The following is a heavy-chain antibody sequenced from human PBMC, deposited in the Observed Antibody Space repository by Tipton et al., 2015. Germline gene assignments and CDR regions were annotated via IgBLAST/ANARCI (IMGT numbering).Heavy chain of an antibody. Sequence: SGFTFSSYGIHWVRQAPGKGLEWVAVIWDDGGNKYYADSVKGRFTISRDNSKNSLFLQMNSLRTEDSALYYCAKGGEVTPFDYWGQGTLVTVSS. V-gene: IGHV3-33*03. J-gene: IGHJ4*02. D-gene: IGHD3-3*01. CDR3: AKGGEVTPFDY. CDR1: GFTFSSYG. CDR2: IWDDGGNK.